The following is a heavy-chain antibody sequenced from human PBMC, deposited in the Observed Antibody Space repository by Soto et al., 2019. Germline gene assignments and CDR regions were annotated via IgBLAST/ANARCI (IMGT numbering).Heavy chain of an antibody. Sequence: SETLSLTCAVSGYSISSGYYWGWIRQPPGKGLEWIGSIYHSGNTYYNPSLKSRLTISVDTSKNQFSLKLTSVTAADTAVYYCARIASQVPDYWGQGTLVTVSS. CDR2: IYHSGNT. D-gene: IGHD6-13*01. J-gene: IGHJ4*02. CDR1: GYSISSGYY. CDR3: ARIASQVPDY. V-gene: IGHV4-38-2*01.